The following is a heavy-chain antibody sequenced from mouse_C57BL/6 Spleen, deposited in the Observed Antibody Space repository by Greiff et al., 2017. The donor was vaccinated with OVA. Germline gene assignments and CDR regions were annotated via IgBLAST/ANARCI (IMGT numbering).Heavy chain of an antibody. V-gene: IGHV1-26*01. CDR2: INPNNGGT. Sequence: VQLQQSGPELVKPGASVKISCKASGYTFTDYYMNWVKQSHGKSLEWIGDINPNNGGTSYNQKFKGKATLTVDKSSSTAYMELRSLTSEDSAVYYCARRYYYGSSDYAMDYWGQGTSVTVSS. D-gene: IGHD1-1*01. CDR1: GYTFTDYY. CDR3: ARRYYYGSSDYAMDY. J-gene: IGHJ4*01.